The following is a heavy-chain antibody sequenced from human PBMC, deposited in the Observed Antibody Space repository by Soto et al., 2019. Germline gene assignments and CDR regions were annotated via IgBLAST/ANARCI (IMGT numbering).Heavy chain of an antibody. Sequence: QVQLQQWGAGLLKPSETLSLTCAVYGGSFSGYYWSWIRQPPGKGLEWIGEINHSGSTNYNPSLKSRVTISVDTSKNQFSLKLSSVTAADTAVYYCASCRLRYSSGWYWFDPWGQGTLVTVSS. CDR1: GGSFSGYY. V-gene: IGHV4-34*01. CDR2: INHSGST. D-gene: IGHD6-19*01. CDR3: ASCRLRYSSGWYWFDP. J-gene: IGHJ5*02.